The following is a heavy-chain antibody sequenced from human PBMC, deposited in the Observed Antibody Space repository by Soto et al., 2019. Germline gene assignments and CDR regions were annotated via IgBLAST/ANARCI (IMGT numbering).Heavy chain of an antibody. J-gene: IGHJ4*01. CDR1: GFTFIDHY. D-gene: IGHD1-26*01. V-gene: IGHV3-72*01. CDR3: ARDSGKGAYFDY. Sequence: EVQLVESGGGLVQPGGSQRLSCAASGFTFIDHYMDWVRQAPGKGLEWVGRIRNKANSYTTDYAASVKGRFTISRDDSKDSLYLQMNSLKTEDTAIYYCARDSGKGAYFDYWGHGTLATVSS. CDR2: IRNKANSYTT.